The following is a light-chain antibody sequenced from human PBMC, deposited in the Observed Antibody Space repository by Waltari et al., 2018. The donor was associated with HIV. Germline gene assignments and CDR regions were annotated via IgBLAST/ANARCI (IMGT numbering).Light chain of an antibody. V-gene: IGLV2-14*03. J-gene: IGLJ2*01. CDR1: STDSRFYQY. CDR2: DIN. CDR3: ASNRLDYTLI. Sequence: QSALTQPASVSGFLGQSINISCTGISTDSRFYQYVSWYQQYPGKIPRLIIFDINHRPSGVSDHFSVSRSGNSASLTFSGLQSGDEAHYYCASNRLDYTLIFGGGTKLTVL.